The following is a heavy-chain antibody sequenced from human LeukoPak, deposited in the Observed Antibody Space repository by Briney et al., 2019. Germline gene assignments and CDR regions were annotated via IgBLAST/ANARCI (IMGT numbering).Heavy chain of an antibody. CDR1: EFTFNWYA. CDR2: IGGGGDDI. Sequence: PGGSLRLSCATSEFTFNWYAMNWVRQAPGKGLDWVSSIGGGGDDIYYADSVKGRFTISRDNSRNTLYLQMNNLRVEDTAVYYCARALTITTNFDCWGQGTLVTVSS. J-gene: IGHJ4*02. V-gene: IGHV3-23*01. D-gene: IGHD4-11*01. CDR3: ARALTITTNFDC.